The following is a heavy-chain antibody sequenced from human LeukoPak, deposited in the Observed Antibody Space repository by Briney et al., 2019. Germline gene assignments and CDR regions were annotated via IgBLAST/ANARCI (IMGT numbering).Heavy chain of an antibody. CDR3: ARRLPYYGMDV. CDR1: GFTFSNYA. J-gene: IGHJ6*02. Sequence: GGSLRLSCAASGFTFSNYAMHWVRQAPGKGLEWVSKIGGIGSIMYADSVKGRFTISTDSAKSSVYLQMNSLRAEDTAVYYCARRLPYYGMDVWGQGTTVTVSS. CDR2: IGGIGSIM. V-gene: IGHV3-48*03.